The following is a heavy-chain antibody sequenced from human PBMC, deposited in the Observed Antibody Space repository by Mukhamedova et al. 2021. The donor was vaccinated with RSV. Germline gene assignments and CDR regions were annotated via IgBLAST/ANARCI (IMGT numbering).Heavy chain of an antibody. V-gene: IGHV3-53*01. CDR3: AKGDAGSNWFYYYYMDV. J-gene: IGHJ6*03. CDR2: IYSGGST. D-gene: IGHD6-13*01. Sequence: APGKGLEWISVIYSGGSTYYAESVKGRFTISRDNSKNTLYLQMNSLRAEDTAVYYCAKGDAGSNWFYYYYMDVWGKGTTVTVSS.